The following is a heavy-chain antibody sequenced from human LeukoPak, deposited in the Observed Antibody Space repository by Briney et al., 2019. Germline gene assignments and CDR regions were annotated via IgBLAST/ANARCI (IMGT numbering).Heavy chain of an antibody. CDR3: ARVIAARREEYYYYYMDV. V-gene: IGHV1-8*01. CDR1: GYTFTSYD. J-gene: IGHJ6*03. CDR2: MNPNSGNT. Sequence: ASVKVSCKASGYTFTSYDINWVRQATGQGLEWMGWMNPNSGNTGYAQKFQGRVTVTRNTSISTAYMELSSLRSEDTAVYYCARVIAARREEYYYYYMDVWGKGTTVTVSS. D-gene: IGHD6-6*01.